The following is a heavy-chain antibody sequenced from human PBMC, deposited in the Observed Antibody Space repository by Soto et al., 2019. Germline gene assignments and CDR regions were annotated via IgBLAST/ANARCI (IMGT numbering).Heavy chain of an antibody. CDR1: GGTFSSCA. V-gene: IGHV1-69*13. D-gene: IGHD3-3*01. CDR3: ARSRRGRPITIFGVVIPNGMDV. Sequence: SVKVSCEASGGTFSSCAIRWVRQAPGQGLEWMGGIIPIFGTANYAQKFQGRVTITADESTSTAYMELNSLRAEDTAVYYCARSRRGRPITIFGVVIPNGMDVWGQGTTVTVSS. CDR2: IIPIFGTA. J-gene: IGHJ6*02.